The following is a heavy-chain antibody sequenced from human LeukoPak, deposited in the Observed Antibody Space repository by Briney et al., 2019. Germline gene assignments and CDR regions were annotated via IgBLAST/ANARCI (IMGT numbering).Heavy chain of an antibody. CDR1: GFTVSSNY. Sequence: GGTLRLSCAASGFTVSSNYMSWVRQAPGKGLEWVSSISRSGSTKYYADSVKGRFTISRDNAKNSLFLQMNSLRAEDTAVYYCARVLRYCSGGNCYSGGLGYMDVWGKGTTVTISS. CDR2: ISRSGSTK. D-gene: IGHD2-15*01. J-gene: IGHJ6*03. CDR3: ARVLRYCSGGNCYSGGLGYMDV. V-gene: IGHV3-11*01.